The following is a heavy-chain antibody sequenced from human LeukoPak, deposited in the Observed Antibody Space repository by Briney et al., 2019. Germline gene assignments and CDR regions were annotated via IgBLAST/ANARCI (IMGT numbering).Heavy chain of an antibody. Sequence: GESLKISCKGSGYIFTSYWIGWVRQMPGRGLEWMGTIYPGDSDTRYSPSFQGQVTISADKSITTAYLQWSSLKASDTAMYFCARRAGSYEYFQHWGQGTLVTVSS. J-gene: IGHJ1*01. CDR2: IYPGDSDT. CDR3: ARRAGSYEYFQH. V-gene: IGHV5-51*01. CDR1: GYIFTSYW. D-gene: IGHD6-13*01.